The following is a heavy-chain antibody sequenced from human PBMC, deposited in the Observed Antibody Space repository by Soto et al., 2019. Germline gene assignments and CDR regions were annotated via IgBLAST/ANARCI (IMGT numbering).Heavy chain of an antibody. D-gene: IGHD3-10*01. CDR2: ISGSGGST. CDR1: GFSFSSYA. Sequence: GVSLRPSCAASGFSFSSYAMRWVRQAPGKGLEWVSAISGSGGSTYYADSVKGRFTISRDNSKNTLYLQMNSLRAEDTAVYYCANYNRGSHTLDYWGQGTLVTVSS. V-gene: IGHV3-23*01. J-gene: IGHJ4*02. CDR3: ANYNRGSHTLDY.